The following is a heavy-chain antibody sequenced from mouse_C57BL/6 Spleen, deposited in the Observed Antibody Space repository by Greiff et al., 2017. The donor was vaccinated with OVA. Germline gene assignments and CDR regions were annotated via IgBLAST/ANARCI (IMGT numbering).Heavy chain of an antibody. D-gene: IGHD1-1*01. Sequence: QVQLKESGPELVKPGASVKISCKASGYAFSSSWMNWVKQRPGKGLEWIGRIYPGDGDTNYNGKFKGKATLTADKSSSTAYMQLSSLTSEDSAVYFCARGLLREFAYWGQGTLVTVSA. CDR1: GYAFSSSW. CDR3: ARGLLREFAY. V-gene: IGHV1-82*01. CDR2: IYPGDGDT. J-gene: IGHJ3*01.